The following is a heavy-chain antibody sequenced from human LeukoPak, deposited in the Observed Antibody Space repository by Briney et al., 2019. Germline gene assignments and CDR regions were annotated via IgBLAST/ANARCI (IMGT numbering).Heavy chain of an antibody. Sequence: SETLSLTCTVSGGSISGYYWSWIRQHPGKGLEWIGYIYYSGSTYYNPSLKSRATISVDTPKNQFSLKLSSVTAADTAVYYCASGGGYYFDYWGQGTLVTVSS. V-gene: IGHV4-31*03. J-gene: IGHJ4*02. CDR1: GGSISGYY. CDR3: ASGGGYYFDY. CDR2: IYYSGST.